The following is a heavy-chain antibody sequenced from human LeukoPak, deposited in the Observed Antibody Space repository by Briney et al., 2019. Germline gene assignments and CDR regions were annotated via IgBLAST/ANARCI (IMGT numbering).Heavy chain of an antibody. V-gene: IGHV4-59*08. J-gene: IGHJ4*02. CDR3: ARRGAEAGTFHY. Sequence: SETLSLTCTVSGGPISSYCWSWIRQPPGKGLEWIGYIYYTSTNYHPSLKGRVTISVDTSKNQFSLKLSSVTAADTAVYYCARRGAEAGTFHYWGQGTLVTVSS. CDR1: GGPISSYC. CDR2: IYYTST. D-gene: IGHD6-19*01.